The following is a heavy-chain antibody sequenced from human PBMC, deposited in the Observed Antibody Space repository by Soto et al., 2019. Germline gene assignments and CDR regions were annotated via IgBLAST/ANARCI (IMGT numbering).Heavy chain of an antibody. V-gene: IGHV2-5*02. Sequence: QVTLKESGPTLVKPTQTLTLTCTVSGLSLRTTGVGVGWVRQPPGKALAGLALLYWGDDQRYSPSLRSRLTIANDISDKQVVLTMTNMDTVDTATYYCAQSRCGGDCLEFYSSHAYNGLDVWGQGTTVTVSS. CDR3: AQSRCGGDCLEFYSSHAYNGLDV. D-gene: IGHD2-21*02. CDR2: LYWGDDQ. CDR1: GLSLRTTGVG. J-gene: IGHJ6*02.